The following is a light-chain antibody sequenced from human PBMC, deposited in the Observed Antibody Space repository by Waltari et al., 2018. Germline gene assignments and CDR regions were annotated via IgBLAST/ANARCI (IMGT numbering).Light chain of an antibody. J-gene: IGLJ2*01. CDR1: SSDIGGYNF. CDR2: EVD. Sequence: QSALTQPASVSGSPGQSITISCTGTSSDIGGYNFVSWYQQHPGQVPKLMIYEVDNRPSGVSYRFSGSKSGNTASLTISGLQAEDEADYYCSSYTSSSTGIFGGGTKLTVL. CDR3: SSYTSSSTGI. V-gene: IGLV2-14*01.